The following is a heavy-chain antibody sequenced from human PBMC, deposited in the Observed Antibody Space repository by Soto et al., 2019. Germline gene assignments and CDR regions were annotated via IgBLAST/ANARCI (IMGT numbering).Heavy chain of an antibody. CDR2: INAGNGNT. CDR3: ARNPKTQHLYGMDV. Sequence: ASVKVSCKASGHTFTSYAMHWVRQAPGQRLEWMGWINAGNGNTKYSQKFQGRVTITRDTSASTAYMELSSLRSEDTAVYYCARNPKTQHLYGMDVWGQGTTVTVSS. V-gene: IGHV1-3*01. CDR1: GHTFTSYA. J-gene: IGHJ6*02.